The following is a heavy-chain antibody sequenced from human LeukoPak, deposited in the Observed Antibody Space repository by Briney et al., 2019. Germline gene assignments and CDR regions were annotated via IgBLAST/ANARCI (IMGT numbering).Heavy chain of an antibody. CDR1: GFSFNTYW. CDR2: MNTDGSDR. CDR3: ARDHSSWEVPSDY. J-gene: IGHJ4*02. Sequence: PGGSLRLSCAASGFSFNTYWMHWVRQVPGKGLVWLSGMNTDGSDRSYADSVKGRFTISRDNAKNTLYLQMNSLRAEDTAVYYCARDHSSWEVPSDYWGQGTLVTVSS. V-gene: IGHV3-74*01. D-gene: IGHD6-13*01.